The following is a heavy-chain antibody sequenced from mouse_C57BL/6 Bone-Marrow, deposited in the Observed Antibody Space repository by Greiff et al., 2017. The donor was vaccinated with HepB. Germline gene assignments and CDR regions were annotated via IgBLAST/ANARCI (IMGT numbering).Heavy chain of an antibody. J-gene: IGHJ2*01. D-gene: IGHD1-1*01. CDR3: TRSVRYYGSSYEFYYFDY. V-gene: IGHV1-5*01. Sequence: LEWIGAIYPGNSDTSYNQKFKGKAKLTAVTSASTAYMELSSLTNEDSAVYYCTRSVRYYGSSYEFYYFDYWGQGTTLTVSS. CDR2: IYPGNSDT.